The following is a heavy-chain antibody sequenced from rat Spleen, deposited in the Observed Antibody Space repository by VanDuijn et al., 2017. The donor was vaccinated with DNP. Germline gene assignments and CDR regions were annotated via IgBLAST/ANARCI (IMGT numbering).Heavy chain of an antibody. CDR1: GFSLTRYG. CDR2: IWSGGNT. CDR3: ARVPSTYYVMDA. J-gene: IGHJ4*01. V-gene: IGHV2-4*01. D-gene: IGHD3-8*01. Sequence: QVQLKESGPGLVQPSQTLSLTCTVSGFSLTRYGVNWVRQPPGKGLEWIGAIWSGGNTSYNSALKSRLSISRDTSKSQVFLKMSSLQTEDTATYYCARVPSTYYVMDAWGQGASVTVSS.